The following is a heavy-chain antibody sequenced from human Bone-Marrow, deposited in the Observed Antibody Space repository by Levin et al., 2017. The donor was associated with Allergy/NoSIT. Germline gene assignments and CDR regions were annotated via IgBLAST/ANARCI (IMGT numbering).Heavy chain of an antibody. D-gene: IGHD3-16*01. J-gene: IGHJ6*03. CDR2: IIPIIGIT. Sequence: GGSLRLSCKASGGTSTSYTFNWVRQAPGQGLEWMGRIIPIIGITNYAQKFQGRVTITADTSTTTAYMELSSLRFEDTAVYFCARDEPRGGIEVPYYHYYMDVWGRGTTVTVSS. CDR1: GGTSTSYT. CDR3: ARDEPRGGIEVPYYHYYMDV. V-gene: IGHV1-69*04.